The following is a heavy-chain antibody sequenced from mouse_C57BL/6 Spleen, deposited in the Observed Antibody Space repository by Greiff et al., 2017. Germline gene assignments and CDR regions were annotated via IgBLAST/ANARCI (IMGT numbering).Heavy chain of an antibody. CDR1: GYTFTSYG. D-gene: IGHD2-3*01. Sequence: QVQLQQSGAELARPGASVKLSCRASGYTFTSYGISWVKQRTGQGLEWIGEIYPRSGNTYYNEKFKGKATLTADKSSSTAYMELRSLTSEDSAVYFCARRGNYDGYHEGYFDVWGTGTTVTVSS. J-gene: IGHJ1*03. V-gene: IGHV1-81*01. CDR3: ARRGNYDGYHEGYFDV. CDR2: IYPRSGNT.